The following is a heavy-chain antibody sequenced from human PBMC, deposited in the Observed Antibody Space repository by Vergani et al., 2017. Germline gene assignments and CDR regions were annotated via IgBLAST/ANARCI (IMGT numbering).Heavy chain of an antibody. CDR2: ISYDGTQK. V-gene: IGHV3-30*03. CDR1: GFTSSYYG. J-gene: IGHJ1*01. D-gene: IGHD1-1*01. Sequence: QVHLVESGGGVVQHGRSLRLSCVVSGFTSSYYGMHWVRQAPGKGLEWGAVISYDGTQKYYADSVKGRFTISRDNSKSTLYLQMNSLRTEDTAVYYCATKSCGTPGCQLGYFREWGQGTLVTVSS. CDR3: ATKSCGTPGCQLGYFRE.